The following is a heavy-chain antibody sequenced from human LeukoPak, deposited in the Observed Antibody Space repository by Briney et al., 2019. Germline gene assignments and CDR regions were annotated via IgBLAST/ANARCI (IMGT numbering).Heavy chain of an antibody. CDR2: IYHSGSI. Sequence: SETLSLTCAVSGGSISSGGYSWSWIRQPPGKGLEWIGYIYHSGSIYYNPSLKSRVTISVDRSKNQFSLKLSSVTAAGTAVYYCASSVYHYYGSGSYSGQFDYWGQGTLVTVSS. D-gene: IGHD3-10*01. J-gene: IGHJ4*02. CDR3: ASSVYHYYGSGSYSGQFDY. V-gene: IGHV4-30-2*01. CDR1: GGSISSGGYS.